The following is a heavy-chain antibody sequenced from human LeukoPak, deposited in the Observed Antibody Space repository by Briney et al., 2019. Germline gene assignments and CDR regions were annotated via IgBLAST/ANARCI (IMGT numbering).Heavy chain of an antibody. CDR3: ARQRRDGYHNFAPSFDY. Sequence: PSETLSLTCTVSGGSISSYYWSWIRQPPGKGLEWIGYIYYSGSTNYNPSLKSRATISVDTSKNQFSLKLSSVTAADTAVYYCARQRRDGYHNFAPSFDYWGQGTLVTVSS. J-gene: IGHJ4*02. CDR1: GGSISSYY. D-gene: IGHD5-24*01. CDR2: IYYSGST. V-gene: IGHV4-59*01.